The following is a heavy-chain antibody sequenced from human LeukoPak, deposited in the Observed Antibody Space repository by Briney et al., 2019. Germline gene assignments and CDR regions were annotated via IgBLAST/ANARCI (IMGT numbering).Heavy chain of an antibody. CDR2: IIPIFGKA. CDR3: AGAQVYSYGYVEYYFDY. CDR1: GGTFISYA. D-gene: IGHD5-18*01. V-gene: IGHV1-69*05. Sequence: ASXKVSCKASGGTFISYAISWVRQAPGQGLEWMGGIIPIFGKANYAQKFQGRVTITTDESTSTAYMELSSLRSEDTAVYYCAGAQVYSYGYVEYYFDYWGQGTLVTVSS. J-gene: IGHJ4*02.